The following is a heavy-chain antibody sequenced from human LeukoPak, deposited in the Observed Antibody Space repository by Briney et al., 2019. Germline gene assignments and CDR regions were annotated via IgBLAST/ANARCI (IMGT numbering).Heavy chain of an antibody. Sequence: GGSLRLSCAASGFTFSDYGLHWVRQAPGKGLEWVAFIRYDGTSKYYADSVKGRFTISRDNSKDTLFLQMNSLRAEDTALYYCAKLPRSSGLPSSWGQGTLVTVSS. D-gene: IGHD3-22*01. J-gene: IGHJ5*02. CDR1: GFTFSDYG. V-gene: IGHV3-30*02. CDR2: IRYDGTSK. CDR3: AKLPRSSGLPSS.